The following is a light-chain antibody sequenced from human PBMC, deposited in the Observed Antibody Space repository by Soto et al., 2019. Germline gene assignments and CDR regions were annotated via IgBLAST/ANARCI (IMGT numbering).Light chain of an antibody. CDR2: DAS. Sequence: EIVLTQSPAILSLYPGERATLSCRASQSVSRSLTWYQQKPGQAPRLLIYDASTRATGIPPRFSGSGSGTDFTLTISSLEPEDFAVYFCQQYSDLPMTFGQGTRLEIK. CDR3: QQYSDLPMT. V-gene: IGKV3-11*01. J-gene: IGKJ5*01. CDR1: QSVSRS.